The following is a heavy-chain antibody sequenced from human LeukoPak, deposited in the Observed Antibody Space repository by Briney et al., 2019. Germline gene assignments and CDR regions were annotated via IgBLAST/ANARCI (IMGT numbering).Heavy chain of an antibody. CDR3: AKPYGGNSFDY. CDR2: ISYDGSNK. Sequence: GRSLRLSCAASGFTFSSYAMHWVRQAPGKGLEWVAVISYDGSNKYYADSVKGRFTISRDNSKNTLYLQMNSLRAEDTAVYYCAKPYGGNSFDYWGQGTLVTVSS. V-gene: IGHV3-30*04. CDR1: GFTFSSYA. D-gene: IGHD4-23*01. J-gene: IGHJ4*02.